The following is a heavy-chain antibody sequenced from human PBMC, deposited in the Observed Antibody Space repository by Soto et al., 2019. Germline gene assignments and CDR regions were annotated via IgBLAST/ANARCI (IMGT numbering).Heavy chain of an antibody. Sequence: GASVNVSCKASGGTFSSYTISWVRQAPGQGLEWMGRIIPILGIANYAQKFQGRVTITADKSTSTAYMELSSLRSEDTAVYYCARDLRSSQQEYYFDCWGQGTLVTVSS. CDR1: GGTFSSYT. V-gene: IGHV1-69*04. CDR2: IIPILGIA. J-gene: IGHJ4*02. CDR3: ARDLRSSQQEYYFDC.